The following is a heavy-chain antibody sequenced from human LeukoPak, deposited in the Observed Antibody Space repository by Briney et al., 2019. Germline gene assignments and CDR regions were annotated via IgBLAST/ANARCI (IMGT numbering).Heavy chain of an antibody. J-gene: IGHJ4*02. CDR1: GFTFSSYA. CDR3: ARVFTAGYSSSWYQDY. D-gene: IGHD6-13*01. CDR2: ISGSGGST. Sequence: GGSLRLSCAASGFTFSSYAMSWVRQAPGKGLEWVSAISGSGGSTYYADSVKGRFTISRDNSKNTLYLQMNSLRAEDTAVYYCARVFTAGYSSSWYQDYWGQGTLVTVSS. V-gene: IGHV3-23*01.